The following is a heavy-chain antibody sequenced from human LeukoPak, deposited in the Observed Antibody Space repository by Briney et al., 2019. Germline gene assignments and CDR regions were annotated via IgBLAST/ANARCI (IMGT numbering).Heavy chain of an antibody. Sequence: ASVKVSCKASGYTFTGYYMHWVRQAPGQGLEWMGWINPNSGGTNYAQKFQGRVTMTRDTSISTAYMELSRLRSDDTAVYYCARDIGSTSQLGDWFDPWGQGTLVTVSS. CDR3: ARDIGSTSQLGDWFDP. V-gene: IGHV1-2*02. J-gene: IGHJ5*02. CDR2: INPNSGGT. CDR1: GYTFTGYY. D-gene: IGHD2-2*01.